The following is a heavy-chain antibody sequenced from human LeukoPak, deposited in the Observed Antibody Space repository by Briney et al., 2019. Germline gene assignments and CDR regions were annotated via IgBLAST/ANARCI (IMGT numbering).Heavy chain of an antibody. CDR1: GFTFSSYG. Sequence: GGSLRLSCAASGFTFSSYGMHWVRQAPGKGLEWVAVIWYDGSNKYYADSMKGRFTISRDNSKNTLYLQMNSLRAEDTAVYYCARDKTDTTIDYWGQGTLVTVSS. CDR3: ARDKTDTTIDY. CDR2: IWYDGSNK. J-gene: IGHJ4*02. D-gene: IGHD5-18*01. V-gene: IGHV3-33*01.